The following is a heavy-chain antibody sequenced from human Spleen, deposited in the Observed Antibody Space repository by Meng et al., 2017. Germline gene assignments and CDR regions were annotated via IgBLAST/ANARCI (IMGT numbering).Heavy chain of an antibody. D-gene: IGHD4-23*01. CDR2: ISWNSGSI. CDR1: GFTLRSYA. J-gene: IGHJ4*02. CDR3: AKDRGGNPRYYFDY. V-gene: IGHV3-9*03. Sequence: SLKISCTASGFTLRSYAMTWVRQAPGKGLEWVSGISWNSGSIGYADSVKGRFTISRDNAKNSLYLQMNSLRAEDMALYYCAKDRGGNPRYYFDYWGQGTLVTVSS.